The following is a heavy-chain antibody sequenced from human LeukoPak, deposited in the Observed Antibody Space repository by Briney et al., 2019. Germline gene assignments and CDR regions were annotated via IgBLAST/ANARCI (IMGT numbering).Heavy chain of an antibody. CDR2: IYHSGST. D-gene: IGHD4-17*01. CDR3: ARDHRVRSWYFDL. J-gene: IGHJ2*01. CDR1: GFTFSKYAM. Sequence: GSLRLSCAASGFTFSKYAMSWVRHPPGKGLEWIGEIYHSGSTDYNPSLKSRVTISIDRSNNQFSLKLRSATAADTAVYYCARDHRVRSWYFDLWGRGTLVTVSS. V-gene: IGHV4-4*02.